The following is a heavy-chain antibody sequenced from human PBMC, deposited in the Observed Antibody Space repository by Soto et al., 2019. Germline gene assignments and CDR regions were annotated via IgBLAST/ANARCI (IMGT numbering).Heavy chain of an antibody. CDR3: AECMDV. J-gene: IGHJ6*02. CDR2: IYYSGST. Sequence: SETLSLTCTVSGGSVSSGSYYWSWIRQPPGKGLEWIGYIYYSGSTNYNPSLKSRVTISVDTSKNQFSLKLSSVIAADTAVYYCAECMDVWGQETTVTASS. CDR1: GGSVSSGSYY. V-gene: IGHV4-61*01.